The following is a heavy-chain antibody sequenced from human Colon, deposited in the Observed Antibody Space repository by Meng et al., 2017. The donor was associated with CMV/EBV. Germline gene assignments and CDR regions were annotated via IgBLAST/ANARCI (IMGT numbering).Heavy chain of an antibody. Sequence: GSLRLSCAASGFTFSNYAMSWVRQAPGKGLEWVSTITRGADGTYYADSVKGRFSISRDNAKNTLYLEMNNLGANDTAVYYCAKDDWEGHDSWGQGTLVTVSS. J-gene: IGHJ5*01. D-gene: IGHD3-9*01. CDR1: GFTFSNYA. V-gene: IGHV3-23*01. CDR3: AKDDWEGHDS. CDR2: ITRGADGT.